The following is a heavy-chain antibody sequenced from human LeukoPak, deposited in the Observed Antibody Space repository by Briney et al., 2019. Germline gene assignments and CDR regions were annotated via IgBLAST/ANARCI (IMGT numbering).Heavy chain of an antibody. V-gene: IGHV3-48*01. CDR3: ARGRAVVAASDDWFDP. D-gene: IGHD2-15*01. Sequence: GGSLRLSCAASGFTFSTYNMNWVRQAPGKGLEWVSYISSSNTIYYADSVKGRFTISRDNARNSLSLQMNSLRAEDTAVYYCARGRAVVAASDDWFDPWGQGTLVTVSS. CDR1: GFTFSTYN. J-gene: IGHJ5*02. CDR2: ISSSNTI.